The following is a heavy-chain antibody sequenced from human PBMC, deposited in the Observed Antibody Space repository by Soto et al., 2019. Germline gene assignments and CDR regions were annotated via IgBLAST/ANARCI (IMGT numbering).Heavy chain of an antibody. CDR1: GFTFSSYA. V-gene: IGHV3-23*01. Sequence: GGSLRLSCAASGFTFSSYAMSWVRQAPGKGLEWVSVISGSVGSTYYADSVKGRFTISRDNSKNTLYLQMNSLRAEDTAVYYCAKDPTGDTDYWGQGTLVTVSS. CDR2: ISGSVGST. D-gene: IGHD5-18*01. CDR3: AKDPTGDTDY. J-gene: IGHJ4*02.